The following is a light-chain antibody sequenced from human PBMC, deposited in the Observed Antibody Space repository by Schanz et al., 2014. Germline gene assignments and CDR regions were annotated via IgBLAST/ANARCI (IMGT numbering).Light chain of an antibody. Sequence: QSVLTQPPSVSGAPGQRVTISCTGSSSNIGAGYGVHWYQQFPGTAPKLLIYGNTNRPSGVPDRFSGSKSGTSASLAISGLQSEDEADYYCAAWDDSLNSWVFGGGTKLTVL. J-gene: IGLJ3*02. V-gene: IGLV1-40*01. CDR1: SSNIGAGYG. CDR2: GNT. CDR3: AAWDDSLNSWV.